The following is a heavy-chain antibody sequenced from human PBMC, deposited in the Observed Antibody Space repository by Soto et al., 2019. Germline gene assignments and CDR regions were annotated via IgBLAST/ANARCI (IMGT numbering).Heavy chain of an antibody. CDR1: GYTFTDFY. CDR3: ARRGRNNWFDP. V-gene: IGHV1-69*13. D-gene: IGHD3-10*01. J-gene: IGHJ5*02. Sequence: SVKVSCKSSGYTFTDFYIHWVLQVPGQGLEWMGGIIPIFGTANYAQKFQGRVTITADESTSTAYMELSSLRSEDTAVYYCARRGRNNWFDPWGRGTLVTVSS. CDR2: IIPIFGTA.